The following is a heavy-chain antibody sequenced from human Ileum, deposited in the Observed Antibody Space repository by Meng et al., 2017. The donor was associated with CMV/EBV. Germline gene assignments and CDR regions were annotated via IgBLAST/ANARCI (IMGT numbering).Heavy chain of an antibody. CDR3: ARGPGASTREGFDY. J-gene: IGHJ4*02. V-gene: IGHV4-4*07. CDR1: GCSVNNYY. Sequence: QGRLRGWGPVRVKLSEPLSRTLTVAGCSVNNYYWSWIGKAAGKGLEWIGRFYSSDTYNYHPSLDSRVTMSLDTSKNQFSLNLRSVTAADTATYYCARGPGASTREGFDYWGLGTLVTVSS. D-gene: IGHD1-26*01. CDR2: FYSSDTY.